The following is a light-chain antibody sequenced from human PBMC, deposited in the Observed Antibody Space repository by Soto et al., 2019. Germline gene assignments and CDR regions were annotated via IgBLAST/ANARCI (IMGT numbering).Light chain of an antibody. Sequence: DIHMTHSPSILSSSLGDRVTITCRASQSIGSWVAWYQQKPGRAPNLLIHKASHLESGVPSRFSGSGSGTEFTLTISSLQPGDFATYYCQHYNSYPWTFGQGTKVDIK. CDR3: QHYNSYPWT. J-gene: IGKJ1*01. CDR2: KAS. V-gene: IGKV1-5*03. CDR1: QSIGSW.